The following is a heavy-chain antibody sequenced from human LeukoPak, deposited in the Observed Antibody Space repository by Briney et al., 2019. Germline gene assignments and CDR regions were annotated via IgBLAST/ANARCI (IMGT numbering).Heavy chain of an antibody. D-gene: IGHD6-19*01. CDR2: ISSSSSSYT. V-gene: IGHV3-11*06. CDR1: GFTFSDYY. Sequence: GGSLRLSCAASGFTFSDYYMSWLRQAPGKGLEWVSYISSSSSSYTNYADSVKGRFTISRDNAKNSLYLQMNSLRAEDTAVYYCARVIAVAGAFDYWGQGTLVTVSS. J-gene: IGHJ4*02. CDR3: ARVIAVAGAFDY.